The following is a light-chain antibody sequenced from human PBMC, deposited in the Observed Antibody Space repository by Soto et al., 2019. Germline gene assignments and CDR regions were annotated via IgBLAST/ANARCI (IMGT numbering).Light chain of an antibody. J-gene: IGLJ1*01. V-gene: IGLV2-14*01. CDR2: DVT. Sequence: FVLSHPASVSGSPGQSITISCTGTSSDVGGYNFVSWYQQHPDKAPKLMIYDVTNRPSGVSNRFSGSKSGNTASLTISGLQAEDEADYYCSSYTSISTYVFGTGTKVTVL. CDR3: SSYTSISTYV. CDR1: SSDVGGYNF.